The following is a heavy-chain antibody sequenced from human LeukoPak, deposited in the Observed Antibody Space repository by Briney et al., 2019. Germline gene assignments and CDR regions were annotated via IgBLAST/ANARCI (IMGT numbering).Heavy chain of an antibody. Sequence: GGSLRLSCADSAFTFSSYSMNWVRQAPGKGLEWVSSISSSSSYIYYADSVKGRFTISRDNAKNSLYLQMNSLRAEDTAVYYCAREDGETYYDFWSGYYTNFDYWGQGTLVTVSS. D-gene: IGHD3-3*01. CDR3: AREDGETYYDFWSGYYTNFDY. CDR1: AFTFSSYS. V-gene: IGHV3-21*01. J-gene: IGHJ4*02. CDR2: ISSSSSYI.